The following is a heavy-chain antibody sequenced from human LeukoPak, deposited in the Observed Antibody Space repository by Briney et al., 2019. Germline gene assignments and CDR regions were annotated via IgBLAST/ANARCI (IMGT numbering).Heavy chain of an antibody. CDR1: GYTFTGYY. CDR2: INPNSGGT. Sequence: GASVKVSCKTSGYTFTGYYMHWVRQAPGQGLEWMGWINPNSGGTNYAQKFQGRVTMTRDTSISTAYMELSRLRSDDTAVYYCARESPRSGYYYGDDAFDIWGQGTLLTVSS. J-gene: IGHJ3*02. CDR3: ARESPRSGYYYGDDAFDI. D-gene: IGHD3-22*01. V-gene: IGHV1-2*02.